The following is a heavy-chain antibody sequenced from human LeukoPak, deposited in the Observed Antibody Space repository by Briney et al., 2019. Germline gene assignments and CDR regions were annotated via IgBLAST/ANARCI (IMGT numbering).Heavy chain of an antibody. Sequence: TSETLSLPCTVSGGSISSYYWSWIRQPPGKGLEWIGYIYYSGSTNYNPSLKSRVTISVDTSKNQFSLKLSSVTAADTDVYYCARSLAYCGGDCPYYFDYWGQRTLVSVSS. J-gene: IGHJ4*02. V-gene: IGHV4-59*01. D-gene: IGHD2-21*02. CDR2: IYYSGST. CDR1: GGSISSYY. CDR3: ARSLAYCGGDCPYYFDY.